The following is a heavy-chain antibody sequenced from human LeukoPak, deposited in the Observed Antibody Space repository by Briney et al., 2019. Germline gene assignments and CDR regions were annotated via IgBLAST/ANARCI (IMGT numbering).Heavy chain of an antibody. CDR1: GFTFSNAW. D-gene: IGHD3-22*01. J-gene: IGHJ4*02. Sequence: GGSLRLSCAASGFTFSNAWMSWVRQAPGKGLEWVGRIKSKTDGGTTDYAAPVKGRFTISRDDSKNTLYLQMNSLRAEDTAVYYCAKDPSSFYYYDSTYYFDYWGQGTLVTVSS. V-gene: IGHV3-15*01. CDR2: IKSKTDGGTT. CDR3: AKDPSSFYYYDSTYYFDY.